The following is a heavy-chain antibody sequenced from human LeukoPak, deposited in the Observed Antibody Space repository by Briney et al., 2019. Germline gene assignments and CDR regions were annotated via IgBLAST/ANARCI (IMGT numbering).Heavy chain of an antibody. V-gene: IGHV4-59*01. D-gene: IGHD6-13*01. CDR2: IYYSGSN. Sequence: SETLSLTCTVSGVSISSYDWSWIRQPPGKGLEWLGYIYYSGSNNYNPSLKNRVTTPVDTTNNQFSLRLSSVTDADTDVYYCARGKYSSSPYYFYYWGQGTLVTVSS. CDR3: ARGKYSSSPYYFYY. J-gene: IGHJ4*02. CDR1: GVSISSYD.